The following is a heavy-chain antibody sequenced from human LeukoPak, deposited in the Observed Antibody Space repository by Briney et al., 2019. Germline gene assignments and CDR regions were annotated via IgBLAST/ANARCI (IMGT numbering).Heavy chain of an antibody. CDR1: GGSISSSGYY. D-gene: IGHD6-13*01. Sequence: SESLSLTCTVFGGSISSSGYYWGWIRQPPGKGLEWIGSIYYSGSTYHNPSLRSRVTMSVDTSKNQFSLKLNSVTAADTAVYYCARTYSSSWYYWGQGTLVTVSS. CDR2: IYYSGST. V-gene: IGHV4-39*01. CDR3: ARTYSSSWYY. J-gene: IGHJ4*02.